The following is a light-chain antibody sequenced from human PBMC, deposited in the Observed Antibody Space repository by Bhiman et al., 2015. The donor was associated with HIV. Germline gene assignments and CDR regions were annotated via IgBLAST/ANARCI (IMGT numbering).Light chain of an antibody. V-gene: IGLV1-40*01. CDR3: QSYDSSLSGSVV. Sequence: SELTQDPAVSVALGQTVRITCQGDSLRSSYANWYQQLPGTAPKLLIYGNINRPLGVPDRFSGSKSGTSASLAITGLQAEDEADYYCQSYDSSLSGSVVFGGGTRLTVL. CDR1: SLRSSY. CDR2: GNI. J-gene: IGLJ2*01.